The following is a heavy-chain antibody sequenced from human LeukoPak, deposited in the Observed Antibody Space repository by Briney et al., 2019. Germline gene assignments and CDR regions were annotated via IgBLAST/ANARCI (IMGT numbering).Heavy chain of an antibody. V-gene: IGHV4-4*07. J-gene: IGHJ4*02. D-gene: IGHD4-17*01. CDR2: IYTSGTT. Sequence: SSETLSLTCTVSGGSISSYYWSWIRQPAGKGLEWIGRIYTSGTTHYNPSLKSRVTMSVDTSKNQFSLKLSSVTAADTAVYYCARLSTVTTSFDYWGQGTLVAVSS. CDR3: ARLSTVTTSFDY. CDR1: GGSISSYY.